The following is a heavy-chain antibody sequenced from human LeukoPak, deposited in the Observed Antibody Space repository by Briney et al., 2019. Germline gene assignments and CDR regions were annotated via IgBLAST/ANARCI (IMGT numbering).Heavy chain of an antibody. CDR3: ARDMTDWWFDP. V-gene: IGHV4-31*03. J-gene: IGHJ5*02. CDR2: IYYSGST. D-gene: IGHD3-9*01. CDR1: GGSISSGGYY. Sequence: TPSETLSLTCTVSGGSISSGGYYWSWIRQHPGKGLVWIGYIYYSGSTHYNPSLKSRVTIPVDTSKNQFSLKLSSVTAADTAVYYCARDMTDWWFDPWGQGTLVTVSS.